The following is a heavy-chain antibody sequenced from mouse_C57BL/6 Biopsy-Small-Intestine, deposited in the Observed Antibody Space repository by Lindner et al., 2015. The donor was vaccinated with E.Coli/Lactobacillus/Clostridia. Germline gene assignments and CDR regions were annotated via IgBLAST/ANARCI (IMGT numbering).Heavy chain of an antibody. CDR1: GYTFTDYY. V-gene: IGHV1-84*01. CDR2: IYPGSSNS. J-gene: IGHJ2*01. Sequence: LVKPGASVKISCKASGYTFTDYYINWVKQRPGQGLEWIGWIYPGSSNSKYNENFRGKATLTVDTSSNTAYMQLSSLTSEDSAVYFCAKGDGAYDEFDYWGQGTTLTVSS. CDR3: AKGDGAYDEFDY. D-gene: IGHD2-13*01.